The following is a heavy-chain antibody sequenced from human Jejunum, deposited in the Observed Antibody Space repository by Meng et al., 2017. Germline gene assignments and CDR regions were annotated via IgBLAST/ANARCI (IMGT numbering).Heavy chain of an antibody. J-gene: IGHJ4*02. CDR1: GGTFSNYA. Sequence: VKVSCKASGGTFSNYAISWVRQAPGQGLEWVGGIIPSFSAAIYAQRFQGRVTITVDESTNTAYMEVDTLMFDDTAFYYCATTTAPRKGYSYGYDWGQGTLVTVSS. CDR3: ATTTAPRKGYSYGYD. D-gene: IGHD5-18*01. V-gene: IGHV1-69*01. CDR2: IIPSFSAA.